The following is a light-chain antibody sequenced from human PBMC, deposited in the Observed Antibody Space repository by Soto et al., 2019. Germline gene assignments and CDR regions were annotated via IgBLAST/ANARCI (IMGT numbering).Light chain of an antibody. CDR1: QSVSSSY. V-gene: IGKV3-20*01. CDR2: GTS. Sequence: ETVLTQSPGTLSLSPGERATLSCRPSQSVSSSYLAWYQQKPGQAPRLLIYGTSNRATGIPDRFSGSGSGTDFTLTISRLEPEDFAVYYCQQYGSSMYTFGPGTKLEIK. CDR3: QQYGSSMYT. J-gene: IGKJ2*01.